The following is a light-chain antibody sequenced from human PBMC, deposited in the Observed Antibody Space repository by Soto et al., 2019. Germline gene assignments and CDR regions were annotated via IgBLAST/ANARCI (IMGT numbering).Light chain of an antibody. Sequence: QAVLTQPPSASGTPGQRVTISCSGSSSKIGSNYVYWYQQLPGTAPKLLIYRNTQRPSGVPDRFSGSKSGTSASLAISGLRSEDEADYYCAAWDDSLSAYWVFGGGTKLTVL. V-gene: IGLV1-47*01. CDR3: AAWDDSLSAYWV. CDR2: RNT. J-gene: IGLJ3*02. CDR1: SSKIGSNY.